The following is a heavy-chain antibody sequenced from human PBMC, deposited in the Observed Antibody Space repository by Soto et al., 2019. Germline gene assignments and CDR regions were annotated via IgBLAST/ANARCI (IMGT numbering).Heavy chain of an antibody. CDR3: ARLGGYYQALDS. CDR1: GGSVSSSSCY. D-gene: IGHD3-3*01. Sequence: SETLSLTCTVSGGSVSSSSCYWGWIRQPPGKGLEWIGYIYYGGSTTYNPSLKSRVTISLDTSKNQFSLKLKTVTAADTAVYCCARLGGYYQALDSWGQGTLVTVSS. CDR2: IYYGGST. V-gene: IGHV4-61*05. J-gene: IGHJ4*02.